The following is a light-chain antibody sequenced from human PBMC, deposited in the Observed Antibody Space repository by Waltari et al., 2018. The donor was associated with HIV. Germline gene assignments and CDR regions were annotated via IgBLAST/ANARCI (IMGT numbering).Light chain of an antibody. CDR1: QSVSGN. CDR3: QQNIHWPPYT. CDR2: AAS. J-gene: IGKJ2*01. Sequence: ETVLTQSPVTLSVCPGERVTLACRASQSVSGNLVWYQQKPGQAPRLLIYAASSRATDNPARFSGSGSGTDYTLTISNLQSEDSAVYYCQQNIHWPPYTFGQGTKLEIK. V-gene: IGKV3-15*01.